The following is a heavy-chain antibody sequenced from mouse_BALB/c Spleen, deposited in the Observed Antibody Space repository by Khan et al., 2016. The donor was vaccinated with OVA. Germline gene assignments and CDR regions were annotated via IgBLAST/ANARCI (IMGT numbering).Heavy chain of an antibody. CDR3: ARSNYYGSGLYAMDY. V-gene: IGHV1S41*01. CDR1: GYTFTSYW. D-gene: IGHD1-1*01. J-gene: IGHJ4*01. Sequence: DLVMPGAAVTLSCKASGYTFTSYWINWIKQRPGQGLGWIGRIAPGSGSTSSNDMFKGKATLTVDASSSTAYIQLSSLSSEDSAVYFCARSNYYGSGLYAMDYWGQGTSVTVSS. CDR2: IAPGSGST.